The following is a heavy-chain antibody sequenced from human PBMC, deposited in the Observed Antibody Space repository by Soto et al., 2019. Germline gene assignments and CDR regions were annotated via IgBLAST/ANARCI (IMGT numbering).Heavy chain of an antibody. D-gene: IGHD3-10*01. CDR1: GGSISSGDSY. CDR3: ARGDSITMVRGALYYYYGMDV. J-gene: IGHJ6*02. V-gene: IGHV4-30-4*01. CDR2: ISYSGST. Sequence: QVQLQESGPGLVKPSQTLSLPCTVSGGSISSGDSYWSWIRQPPGKGLEWIGYISYSGSTYYNPPLKGRFTVAGDASKIQFSLKLSAVTAADTAVYYCARGDSITMVRGALYYYYGMDVWGQGTTVTVSS.